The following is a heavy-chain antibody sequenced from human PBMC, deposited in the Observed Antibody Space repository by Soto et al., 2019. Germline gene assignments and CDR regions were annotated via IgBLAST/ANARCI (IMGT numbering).Heavy chain of an antibody. CDR1: GYTFTSYY. V-gene: IGHV1-46*01. CDR3: ARVEMATIKGNAFDI. J-gene: IGHJ3*02. Sequence: ASVKVSCKASGYTFTSYYMNWVRQAPGQGLEWMGIINPSGGSTSYAQKFQGRVTMTRDTSTSTVYMELSSLRSEDTAVYYCARVEMATIKGNAFDIWGQGTMVTVSS. CDR2: INPSGGST. D-gene: IGHD5-12*01.